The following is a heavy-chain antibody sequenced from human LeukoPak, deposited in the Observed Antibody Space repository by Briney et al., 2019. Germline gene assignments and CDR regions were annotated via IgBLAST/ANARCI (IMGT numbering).Heavy chain of an antibody. Sequence: SETLSLTCTVSGYSISSGYYWGWIRQPPGKGLEWIGSIYHSGSTYYNPSLKSRVTISVDTPKNQFSLKLSSVTAADTAVYYCARADYYNWFDPWGQGTLVTVSS. CDR1: GYSISSGYY. V-gene: IGHV4-38-2*02. CDR2: IYHSGST. D-gene: IGHD4/OR15-4a*01. CDR3: ARADYYNWFDP. J-gene: IGHJ5*02.